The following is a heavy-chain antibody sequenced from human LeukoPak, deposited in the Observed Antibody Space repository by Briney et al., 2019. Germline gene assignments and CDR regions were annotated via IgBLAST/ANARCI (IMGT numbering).Heavy chain of an antibody. CDR3: ASLPSRYYGMDV. J-gene: IGHJ6*02. Sequence: SETLSLTCTVSGGSISSGGYYWSWIRQHPGKGLEWIGYIYYSGSTYYNPSLKSRVTISVDTSKNQFSLKLSSVTAADTAVYYCASLPSRYYGMDVWGQGTTVTVSS. CDR1: GGSISSGGYY. CDR2: IYYSGST. V-gene: IGHV4-31*03.